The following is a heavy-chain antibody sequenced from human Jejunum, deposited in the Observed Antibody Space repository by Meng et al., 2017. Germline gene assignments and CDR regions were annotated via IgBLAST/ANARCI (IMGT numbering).Heavy chain of an antibody. Sequence: SETLSLTCTVSGGSISSYFWSWVRQPPGKGLEWIGHTYYTGSASYNPSLESRVTISVDTSKTQFSLNLNSVTAADTAVYYCARWADRSGYYFMDVWGQGTTVTVSS. V-gene: IGHV4-59*01. CDR3: ARWADRSGYYFMDV. CDR1: GGSISSYF. D-gene: IGHD3-22*01. CDR2: TYYTGSA. J-gene: IGHJ6*01.